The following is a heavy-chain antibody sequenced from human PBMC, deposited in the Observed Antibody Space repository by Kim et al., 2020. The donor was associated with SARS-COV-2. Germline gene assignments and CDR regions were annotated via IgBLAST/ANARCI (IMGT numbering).Heavy chain of an antibody. CDR3: AQSSARRYYYYGMDV. V-gene: IGHV4-34*01. D-gene: IGHD6-6*01. Sequence: SETLSLTCAVYGGSFSGYYWSWIRQPPGKGLEWIGEINHSGSTNYNPSLKSRVTISVDTSKNQFSLKLSSVTAADTAVYYCAQSSARRYYYYGMDVWGQGATVTVS. CDR2: INHSGST. CDR1: GGSFSGYY. J-gene: IGHJ6*02.